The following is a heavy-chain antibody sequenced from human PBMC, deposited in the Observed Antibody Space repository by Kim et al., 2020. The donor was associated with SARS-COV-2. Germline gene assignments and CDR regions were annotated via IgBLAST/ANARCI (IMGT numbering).Heavy chain of an antibody. CDR3: AGYRIGGAGVYYFDY. J-gene: IGHJ4*02. V-gene: IGHV4-59*08. CDR2: IYYSGST. Sequence: SETLSLTCTVSGGSISSYYWSWIRQPPGKGLEWIGYIYYSGSTNYNPSLKSRNTISVDTSKNQFSLKLSSVTAADTAVYYCAGYRIGGAGVYYFDYWGQGTLVTVSS. CDR1: GGSISSYY. D-gene: IGHD1-26*01.